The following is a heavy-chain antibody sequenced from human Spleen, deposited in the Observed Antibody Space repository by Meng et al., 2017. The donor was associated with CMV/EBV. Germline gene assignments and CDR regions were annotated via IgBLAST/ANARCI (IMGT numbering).Heavy chain of an antibody. CDR1: GGSVSSGSFY. Sequence: SETLSLTCTVSGGSVSSGSFYWSWIRQPPGKGLEWIGYIYYSGSTNYNPSLKSRVTISVDTSKNQFSLKLSSVTAADTAVYYCASRNCSSTSCYVPDAFDIWGQGTMVTVSS. CDR2: IYYSGST. J-gene: IGHJ3*02. D-gene: IGHD2-2*01. V-gene: IGHV4-61*01. CDR3: ASRNCSSTSCYVPDAFDI.